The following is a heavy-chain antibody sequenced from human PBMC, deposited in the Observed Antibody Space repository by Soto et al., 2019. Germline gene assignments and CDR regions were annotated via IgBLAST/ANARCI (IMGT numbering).Heavy chain of an antibody. CDR2: MNSSSTYI. D-gene: IGHD3-3*01. CDR1: GFTFSNYD. CDR3: ARSLEYYGFWSYGMDV. V-gene: IGHV3-21*01. J-gene: IGHJ6*02. Sequence: KSGGSLRLSCAACGFTFSNYDMHWVRQAPGKGLEWVSFMNSSSTYIYYADSVKGRFTISRDNAKNALYLQMNSLRAADTAVYFCARSLEYYGFWSYGMDVWGQGTTVTVSS.